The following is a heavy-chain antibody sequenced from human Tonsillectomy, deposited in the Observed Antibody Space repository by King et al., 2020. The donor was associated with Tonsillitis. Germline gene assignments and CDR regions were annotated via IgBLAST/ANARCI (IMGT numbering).Heavy chain of an antibody. CDR2: ISYDGSNK. V-gene: IGHV3-30*03. CDR3: ARDRVIPVAANYYYYGMDV. Sequence: VQLVESGGGMVQPGRSLRLSCAASGFTFSSYVMHWVRQAPGKGLEWVAVISYDGSNKYYTDSVKGRFTISRDNSKNTLYLQMNSLRAEDTGVYYCARDRVIPVAANYYYYGMDVWGQGTTVTVSS. CDR1: GFTFSSYV. D-gene: IGHD6-19*01. J-gene: IGHJ6*02.